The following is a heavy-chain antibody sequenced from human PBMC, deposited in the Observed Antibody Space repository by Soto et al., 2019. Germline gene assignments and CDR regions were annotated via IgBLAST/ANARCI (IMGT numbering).Heavy chain of an antibody. D-gene: IGHD6-19*01. CDR3: AKVHRRIAVAAPLGP. CDR2: ISYDGSNK. V-gene: IGHV3-30*18. Sequence: QVQLVESGGGVVQPGRSLRLSCAASGFTFSSYGMHWVRQAPGKGLEWVAVISYDGSNKYYADSVKGRFTISRDNSKNTLYLQMNSLRAEDTAVYYCAKVHRRIAVAAPLGPWGQGTLVTVSS. J-gene: IGHJ5*02. CDR1: GFTFSSYG.